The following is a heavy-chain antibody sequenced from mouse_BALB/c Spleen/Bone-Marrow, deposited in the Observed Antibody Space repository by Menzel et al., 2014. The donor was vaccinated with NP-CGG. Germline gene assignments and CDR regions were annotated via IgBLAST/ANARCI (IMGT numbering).Heavy chain of an antibody. CDR2: ISDGGSYT. Sequence: DVRLVESGGGLVKPGGSLKLSCAASGFTFSDYYMYWVRQTPEKRLEWVATISDGGSYTYYPDSVKGRFTISRDNAKNNLYLQMSSLKSEDTAMYYCARVFYDYFDYWGQGTTLTVSS. V-gene: IGHV5-4*02. D-gene: IGHD2-4*01. CDR1: GFTFSDYY. J-gene: IGHJ2*01. CDR3: ARVFYDYFDY.